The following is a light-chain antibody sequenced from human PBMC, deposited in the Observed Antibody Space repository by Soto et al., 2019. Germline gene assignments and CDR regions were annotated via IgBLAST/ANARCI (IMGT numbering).Light chain of an antibody. V-gene: IGKV3-15*01. Sequence: EIVMTQSPATLSVSPGERATLCCRASQSVSSNLAWYQQKPGQAPRLLIYGASTGATGIPARFSGSGSGTEFTLTISSLRSEDCAIYYCQQYHTWPITFGGGTKVDIK. CDR3: QQYHTWPIT. CDR2: GAS. CDR1: QSVSSN. J-gene: IGKJ4*01.